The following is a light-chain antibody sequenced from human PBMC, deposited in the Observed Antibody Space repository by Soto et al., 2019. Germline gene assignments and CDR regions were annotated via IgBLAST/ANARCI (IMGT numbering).Light chain of an antibody. Sequence: EIALTQSPGTLSLSPGERATLSCRASQSVSSSYLAWYQQKPGQAPRLLIYGASSRATGIPNRFSGSGSGTDFTLTISRLEPEDFAVYYCQQYVNSPQTFGQGTKVDIK. V-gene: IGKV3-20*01. CDR3: QQYVNSPQT. J-gene: IGKJ1*01. CDR2: GAS. CDR1: QSVSSSY.